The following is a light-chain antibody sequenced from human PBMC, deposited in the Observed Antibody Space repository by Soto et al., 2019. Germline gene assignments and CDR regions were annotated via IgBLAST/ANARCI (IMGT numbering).Light chain of an antibody. CDR3: CSFAGSYTFWV. Sequence: QSALTQPRSVSGSPGQSVTISCTGTSSDVGDYNYVSWYQQYPGKAPKLVIYDVSKRPSGVPDRFSGSKSGNTASLTISGFQAEDEADYYCCSFAGSYTFWVFGGGTKL. V-gene: IGLV2-11*01. CDR2: DVS. J-gene: IGLJ3*02. CDR1: SSDVGDYNY.